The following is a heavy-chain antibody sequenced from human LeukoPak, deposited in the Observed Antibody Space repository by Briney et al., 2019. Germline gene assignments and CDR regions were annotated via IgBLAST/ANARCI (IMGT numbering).Heavy chain of an antibody. V-gene: IGHV4-4*02. Sequence: SETLSLTCAVSGGSISSSNWWNWVRQPPGKGLEWIGEIYHSGSTNYNPSLKSRVTISVDKSKNQFSLELSSVTAADTAVYYCARSLYYYGSDSFDIWGQGTMVTVSS. CDR3: ARSLYYYGSDSFDI. D-gene: IGHD3-10*01. J-gene: IGHJ3*02. CDR1: GGSISSSNW. CDR2: IYHSGST.